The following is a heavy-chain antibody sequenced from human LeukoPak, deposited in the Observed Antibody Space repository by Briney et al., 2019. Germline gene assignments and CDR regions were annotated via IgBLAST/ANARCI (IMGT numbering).Heavy chain of an antibody. V-gene: IGHV3-23*01. CDR3: ARDYDWALDF. CDR1: GVIFRSYG. Sequence: GGSLRLSCAASGVIFRSYGMNWVRQAPGKGLEWVSAINTRGDNTYYADSVKGRFTISRDNAKNTLFLQMNDLRDEDTAVYYCARDYDWALDFWGQGTRVTVSS. D-gene: IGHD3-9*01. J-gene: IGHJ4*02. CDR2: INTRGDNT.